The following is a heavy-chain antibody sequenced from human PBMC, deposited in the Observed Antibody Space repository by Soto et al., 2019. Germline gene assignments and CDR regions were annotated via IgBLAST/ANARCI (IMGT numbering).Heavy chain of an antibody. CDR2: ISSSSSYI. Sequence: GGSLRLSCAASGFTFSSYSMNWVRQAPRKGLEWVSSISSSSSYIYYADSVKGRFTISRDNAKNSLYLQMNSLRAEDTAVYYCARDQITFGAVIVDLNYWARGPLVTSST. CDR3: ARDQITFGAVIVDLNY. CDR1: GFTFSSYS. J-gene: IGHJ4*02. V-gene: IGHV3-21*01. D-gene: IGHD3-16*02.